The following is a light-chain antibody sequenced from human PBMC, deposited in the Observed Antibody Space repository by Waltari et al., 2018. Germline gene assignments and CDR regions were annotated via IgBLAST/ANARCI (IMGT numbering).Light chain of an antibody. V-gene: IGKV3-20*01. J-gene: IGKJ1*01. CDR3: QHYLRLPAT. CDR2: HTS. Sequence: IVLTQSPGTLSLSPGETATLSCRASQSVNIYLAWYQQKPGQAPRLLIYHTSTMASGIPDRFSGSGSGTDFSLTISRLEPEDFAVYYCQHYLRLPATFGQGTTVEI. CDR1: QSVNIY.